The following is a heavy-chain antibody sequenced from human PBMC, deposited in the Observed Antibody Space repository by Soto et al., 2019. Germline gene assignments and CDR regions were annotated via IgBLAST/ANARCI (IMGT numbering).Heavy chain of an antibody. J-gene: IGHJ4*02. Sequence: SQTLSLTCAISGDSVSSNSAAWNWIRQSPSRGLEWLGRTYYRSKWYNDYAVSVKSRITINPDTSKNQCSLQLNSSTPEDTAVYYCARAYGYCSGGSCYGFDYWGQGTLVTVSS. D-gene: IGHD2-15*01. CDR1: GDSVSSNSAA. CDR2: TYYRSKWYN. CDR3: ARAYGYCSGGSCYGFDY. V-gene: IGHV6-1*01.